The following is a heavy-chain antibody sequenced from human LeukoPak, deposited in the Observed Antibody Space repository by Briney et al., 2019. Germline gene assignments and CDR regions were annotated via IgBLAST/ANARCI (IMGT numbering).Heavy chain of an antibody. CDR2: IYSGGST. V-gene: IGHV3-53*01. CDR1: GFTVSSNY. J-gene: IGHJ5*02. Sequence: GGSLRLSCAASGFTVSSNYMSWVRQAPGKGLEWVSVIYSGGSTYYADSVKGRFTISRDNSKNTLYLQMNSLRAEDTAVYYCARVAGSYYNWFDPWGQGTLVTVSS. D-gene: IGHD1-26*01. CDR3: ARVAGSYYNWFDP.